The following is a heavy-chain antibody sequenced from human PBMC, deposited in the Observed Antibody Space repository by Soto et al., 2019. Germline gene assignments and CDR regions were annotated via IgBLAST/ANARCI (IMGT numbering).Heavy chain of an antibody. J-gene: IGHJ5*02. CDR3: ATAGSSWYPAKEDGFDP. CDR1: GFTFSSYA. Sequence: GGSLRLSCAASGFTFSSYAMSWVRQAPGKGLEWVSAISGSGGSTYYADSVKGRFTISRDNSKNTLYLQMNSLRAEDTAVYYCATAGSSWYPAKEDGFDPWGQGTLVTVSS. CDR2: ISGSGGST. D-gene: IGHD6-13*01. V-gene: IGHV3-23*01.